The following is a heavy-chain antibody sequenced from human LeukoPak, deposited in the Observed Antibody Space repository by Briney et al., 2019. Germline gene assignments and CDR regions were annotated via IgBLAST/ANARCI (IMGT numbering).Heavy chain of an antibody. Sequence: SETLSLTCTVSGGSISSYYWSWIRQPPGKGLEWIGYIYYSGSTNYNPSLKSRVTISVDTSKNQFSLKLSSVTAADTAVYYCARHGLLWFGELLYPPDYWGQGTLVTVSS. CDR2: IYYSGST. CDR3: ARHGLLWFGELLYPPDY. D-gene: IGHD3-10*01. V-gene: IGHV4-59*08. CDR1: GGSISSYY. J-gene: IGHJ4*02.